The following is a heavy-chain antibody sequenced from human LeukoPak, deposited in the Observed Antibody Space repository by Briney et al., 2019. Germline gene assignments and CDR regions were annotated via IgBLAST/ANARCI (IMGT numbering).Heavy chain of an antibody. Sequence: SEALSLTCTVSGGSISSYYWSWIRQPPGKGLEWIGYIYYSGSTNHNPSLKSRVTISVDTSKNQFSLKLRSVTAADTAVYYCARGVDTEALDYWGQGTLVTVSS. CDR3: ARGVDTEALDY. D-gene: IGHD5-18*01. J-gene: IGHJ4*02. CDR1: GGSISSYY. V-gene: IGHV4-59*01. CDR2: IYYSGST.